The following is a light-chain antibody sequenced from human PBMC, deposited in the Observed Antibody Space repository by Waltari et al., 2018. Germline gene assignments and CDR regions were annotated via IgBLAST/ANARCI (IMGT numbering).Light chain of an antibody. J-gene: IGLJ3*02. CDR2: DVS. V-gene: IGLV2-14*03. Sequence: QSALTQPASVSGSPGQSITISCTGTNNDIGGYDYVSWYQHHPGKAPKLLIYDVSDRPSGVSIGLSGSTSGNPASLTISGLQTEDEADYYCSSYVSGSTLKMFGGGTKLTVL. CDR3: SSYVSGSTLKM. CDR1: NNDIGGYDY.